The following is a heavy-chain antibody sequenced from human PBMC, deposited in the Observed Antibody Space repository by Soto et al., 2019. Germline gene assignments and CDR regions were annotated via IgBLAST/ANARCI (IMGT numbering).Heavy chain of an antibody. CDR1: GFTCSSNW. CDR3: ARASAAGIYGMDV. V-gene: IGHV3-7*01. CDR2: IKQDGSEK. D-gene: IGHD6-13*01. J-gene: IGHJ6*02. Sequence: GGSLKLSCAASGFTCSSNWMSWVRQAPGKGLEWVANIKQDGSEKYYVDSVKGRSTISRDNAKNSLYLQMNSLRAEDTAVYYGARASAAGIYGMDVWGQGTTVTV.